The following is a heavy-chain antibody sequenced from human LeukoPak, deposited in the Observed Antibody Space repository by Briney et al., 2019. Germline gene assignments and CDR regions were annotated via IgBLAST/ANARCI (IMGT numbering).Heavy chain of an antibody. CDR3: AGMSHGGSFDY. V-gene: IGHV1-18*01. D-gene: IGHD3-16*01. CDR2: ISAYNGNT. CDR1: GYTFTSYG. J-gene: IGHJ4*02. Sequence: ASVKVSCKASGYTFTSYGISWARQAPGQGLEWMGWISAYNGNTNYAQKLQGRVTMTTDTSTSTAYMELRSLRSDDTAVYYCAGMSHGGSFDYWGQGTLVTVSS.